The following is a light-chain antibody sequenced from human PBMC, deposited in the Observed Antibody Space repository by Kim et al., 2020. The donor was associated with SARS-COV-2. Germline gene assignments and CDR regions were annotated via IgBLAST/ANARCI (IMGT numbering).Light chain of an antibody. Sequence: EIVMTQSPATLSVSPGERATLSCRASQSVSSNLAWYQQKPGQAPRLLIYGATTRATGIPARFSGGGSGTEFTLTISSLQSEDFAVYYCQQYNNWSPVTFGQGTKVEIK. CDR2: GAT. V-gene: IGKV3D-15*01. CDR3: QQYNNWSPVT. CDR1: QSVSSN. J-gene: IGKJ1*01.